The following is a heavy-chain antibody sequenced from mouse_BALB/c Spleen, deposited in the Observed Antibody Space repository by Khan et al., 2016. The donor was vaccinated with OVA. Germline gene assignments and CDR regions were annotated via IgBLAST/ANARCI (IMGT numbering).Heavy chain of an antibody. D-gene: IGHD4-1*01. Sequence: EVELVESGGDLVKPGGSLKLSCATSGFTFSSYSMSWVRQTPDKRLEWVTTISSSGDYINYPDSVRGRFTISRDNAKNSLYLQMSSLKSEDTAMYYCASHLTGSFAYWGQGTLVTVSA. CDR1: GFTFSSYS. J-gene: IGHJ3*01. CDR2: ISSSGDYI. CDR3: ASHLTGSFAY. V-gene: IGHV5-6*01.